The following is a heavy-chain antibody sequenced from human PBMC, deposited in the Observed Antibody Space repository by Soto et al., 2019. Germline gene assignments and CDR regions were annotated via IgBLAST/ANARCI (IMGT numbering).Heavy chain of an antibody. D-gene: IGHD2-2*01. CDR2: IYYSGST. J-gene: IGHJ5*02. Sequence: SETLSLTCTVSGGSISSYYWSWIRQPPGKGLEWIGYIYYSGSTNYNPSLKSRVTISVDTSKNQFSLKLSSVTAADTAVYYCARVARLGYCSSTSCLGLFDPWGQGTLVTVSS. CDR1: GGSISSYY. CDR3: ARVARLGYCSSTSCLGLFDP. V-gene: IGHV4-59*01.